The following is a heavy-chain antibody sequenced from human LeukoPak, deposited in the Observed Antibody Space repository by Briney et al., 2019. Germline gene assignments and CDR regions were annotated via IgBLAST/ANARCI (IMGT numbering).Heavy chain of an antibody. D-gene: IGHD6-19*01. CDR2: IYYSGST. CDR3: ARQAVAGTSLDV. Sequence: GSLRLSCAASGFTFSAYSMNWVRQPPGKGLEWIGSIYYSGSTYYNPSLKSRVTISVDTSKNQFSLKLSSVTAADTAVYYCARQAVAGTSLDVWGQGTTVTVSS. J-gene: IGHJ6*02. V-gene: IGHV4-39*01. CDR1: GFTFSAYS.